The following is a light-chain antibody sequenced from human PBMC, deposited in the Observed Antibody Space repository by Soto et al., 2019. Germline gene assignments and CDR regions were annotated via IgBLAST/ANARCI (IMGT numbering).Light chain of an antibody. CDR1: TGAVTSGHY. CDR3: LLYYGGPWV. Sequence: QAVVTQEPSLTVSPGGTVTLICASGTGAVTSGHYPSWFQQKPGQAPRALIDNTSNKQAWTPARFSGSLLGGKAALTLSGVQPEDEADYYCLLYYGGPWVFGGGTKLTVL. V-gene: IGLV7-43*01. J-gene: IGLJ3*02. CDR2: NTS.